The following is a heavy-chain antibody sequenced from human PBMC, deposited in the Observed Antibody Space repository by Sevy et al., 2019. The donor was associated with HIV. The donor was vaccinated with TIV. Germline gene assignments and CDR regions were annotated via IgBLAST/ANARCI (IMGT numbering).Heavy chain of an antibody. D-gene: IGHD2-2*02. CDR3: AKTLGYCSSTRSYNFDY. V-gene: IGHV3-23*01. CDR1: GFTFTSYA. Sequence: GGSLRLSCAASGFTFTSYAMSWVRQAPGKGLEWVSAISGSGGSTYYADSVKGRFTISRENSKNTLYLQMNSLRSEDTDVYYCAKTLGYCSSTRSYNFDYWGQGTLVTLSS. J-gene: IGHJ4*02. CDR2: ISGSGGST.